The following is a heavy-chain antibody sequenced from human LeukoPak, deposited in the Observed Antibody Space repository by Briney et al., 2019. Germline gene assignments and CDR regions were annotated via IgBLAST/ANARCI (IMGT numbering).Heavy chain of an antibody. CDR3: ARTSSWYYGY. D-gene: IGHD6-13*01. Sequence: GGSLRLSCAASGFAFSNAWMSWVRQAPGKGLEWVANIKQDGSEKYYVDSVKGRFTISRDNAKNSLYLQMNSLRAEDTAVYYCARTSSWYYGYWGQGTLVTVSS. J-gene: IGHJ4*02. CDR2: IKQDGSEK. CDR1: GFAFSNAW. V-gene: IGHV3-7*01.